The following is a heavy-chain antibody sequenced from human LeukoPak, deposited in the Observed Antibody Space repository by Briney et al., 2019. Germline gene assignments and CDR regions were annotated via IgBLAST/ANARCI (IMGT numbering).Heavy chain of an antibody. D-gene: IGHD6-19*01. J-gene: IGHJ6*03. Sequence: SETLSLTCTVSGGSISSYYWSWIRQPAGKGLEWIGRIYTSGSTNYNPSLKSRVTMSVDTSKNQFSLKLSSVTAADTAVYYCARSKGIAVAGITYSYYYYYMDVWAKGTTVTVSS. CDR1: GGSISSYY. V-gene: IGHV4-4*07. CDR2: IYTSGST. CDR3: ARSKGIAVAGITYSYYYYYMDV.